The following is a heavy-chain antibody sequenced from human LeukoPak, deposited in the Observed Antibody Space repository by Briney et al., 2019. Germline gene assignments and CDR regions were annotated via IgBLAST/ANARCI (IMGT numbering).Heavy chain of an antibody. CDR2: MNPKSGDT. Sequence: GASVKVSCKASGYTFSSYDINWVRQATGQGLEWMGWMNPKSGDTGYAQKFQGRVTMTRNTSISTAYMELSSLRSEDTAVYFCARHDSYSSSFPYNWFDPWGQGTLVTVSS. D-gene: IGHD6-13*01. CDR1: GYTFSSYD. CDR3: ARHDSYSSSFPYNWFDP. J-gene: IGHJ5*02. V-gene: IGHV1-8*02.